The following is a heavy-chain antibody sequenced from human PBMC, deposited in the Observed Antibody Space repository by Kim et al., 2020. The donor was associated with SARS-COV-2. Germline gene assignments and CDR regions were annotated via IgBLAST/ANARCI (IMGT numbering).Heavy chain of an antibody. J-gene: IGHJ6*02. V-gene: IGHV3-21*06. CDR3: AREQQLVNDYYYYGMDV. Sequence: VKGRFTISRDNAKNSLYLQMNSLRAEDTAVYYVAREQQLVNDYYYYGMDVWGQGTTVTVSS. D-gene: IGHD6-13*01.